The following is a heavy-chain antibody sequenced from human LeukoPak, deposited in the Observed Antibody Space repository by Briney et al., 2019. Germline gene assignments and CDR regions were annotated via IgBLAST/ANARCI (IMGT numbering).Heavy chain of an antibody. CDR3: ARHDGRGGATMGALDY. D-gene: IGHD4/OR15-4a*01. CDR1: GVSISSSCYF. Sequence: SETLSLTCTVSGVSISSSCYFWGRIRQPPGTGLEWIGSIYYGGTTYYNPSLKSRVTISVDTSKNQFSLNLSSVTATDTAVYYCARHDGRGGATMGALDYWGRGTLVTVSS. V-gene: IGHV4-39*01. CDR2: IYYGGTT. J-gene: IGHJ4*02.